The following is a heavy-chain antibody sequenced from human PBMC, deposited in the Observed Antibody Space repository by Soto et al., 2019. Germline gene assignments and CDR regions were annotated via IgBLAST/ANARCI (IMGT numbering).Heavy chain of an antibody. J-gene: IGHJ3*02. CDR2: IVVGIFNT. V-gene: IGHV1-58*01. CDR1: GFTFTSSA. Sequence: GASVKVSCKASGFTFTSSAVQWARQARGQLLEWIGWIVVGIFNTNYAQKFQERVTITRDMSTSKAYMELSSLRSEETAVYYCAANPHVRYFDWWRMGDAFDIWGQGTMVTVSS. D-gene: IGHD3-9*01. CDR3: AANPHVRYFDWWRMGDAFDI.